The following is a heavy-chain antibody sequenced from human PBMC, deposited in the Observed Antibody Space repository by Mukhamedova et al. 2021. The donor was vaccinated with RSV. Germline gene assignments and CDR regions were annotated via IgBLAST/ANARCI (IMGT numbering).Heavy chain of an antibody. CDR3: AKGYCSGRDCYSGLDY. V-gene: IGHV3-23*01. J-gene: IGHJ4*02. D-gene: IGHD2-15*01. CDR2: ISGSATSP. Sequence: SGISGSATSPYYADSVKGRFTMSRDNSKSTLYLQMNNLRAEDTALYYCAKGYCSGRDCYSGLDYWCQGILVTVSS.